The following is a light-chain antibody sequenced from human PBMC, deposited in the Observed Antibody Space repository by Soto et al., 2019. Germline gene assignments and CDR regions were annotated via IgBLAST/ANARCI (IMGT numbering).Light chain of an antibody. CDR2: GSS. CDR1: QSVSSSY. J-gene: IGKJ3*01. Sequence: EVVLTQSPGTLSLSPGERATLSCRASQSVSSSYFAWYQHKPGQAPRLLIYGSSGRATGIPDRVSGGGSGTDFTLTISRLEPEDYAVYYCHQHGISPFTFGPGTKVDI. CDR3: HQHGISPFT. V-gene: IGKV3-20*01.